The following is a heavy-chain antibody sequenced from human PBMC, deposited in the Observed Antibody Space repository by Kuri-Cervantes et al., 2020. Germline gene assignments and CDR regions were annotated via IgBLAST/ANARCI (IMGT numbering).Heavy chain of an antibody. Sequence: ASVKVSCKASGYTFTSYAMHWVRQAPGQRLEWMGWINAGNGNTKYSQKFQGRVTITRDTSASTAYMELSSLRSEDTAVYYCAIPLNWNYPDVYWGQGTLVTVSS. CDR1: GYTFTSYA. CDR2: INAGNGNT. V-gene: IGHV1-3*01. CDR3: AIPLNWNYPDVY. J-gene: IGHJ4*02. D-gene: IGHD1-7*01.